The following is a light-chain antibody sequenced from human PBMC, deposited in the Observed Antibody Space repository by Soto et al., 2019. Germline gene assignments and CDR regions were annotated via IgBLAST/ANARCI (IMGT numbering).Light chain of an antibody. Sequence: EIVLTQSPGILSLSPAEGATLSCRASQTVDRNYFAWYQQKPGQAPRLLIYYISTRATGIPARFSGSGSGTEFTLTINRLEPEDFAVYYCQHYSSELLPFGPGTMVDVK. CDR3: QHYSSELLP. CDR2: YIS. CDR1: QTVDRNY. V-gene: IGKV3-20*01. J-gene: IGKJ3*01.